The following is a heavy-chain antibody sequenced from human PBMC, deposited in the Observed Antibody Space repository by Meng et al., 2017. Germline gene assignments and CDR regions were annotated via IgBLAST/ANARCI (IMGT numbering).Heavy chain of an antibody. CDR1: AYTFTSYA. CDR3: AREGRVDFDY. V-gene: IGHV7-4-1*02. Sequence: QVHLLHSGSELKMPGASGKVCCKASAYTFTSYAMNLVRQAPGQGLEWMGWINTNTGNPTYAQGFTGRFVFSLDTSVSTAYLQISSLKAEDTAVYYCAREGRVDFDYWGQGTLVTVSS. D-gene: IGHD1-26*01. J-gene: IGHJ4*02. CDR2: INTNTGNP.